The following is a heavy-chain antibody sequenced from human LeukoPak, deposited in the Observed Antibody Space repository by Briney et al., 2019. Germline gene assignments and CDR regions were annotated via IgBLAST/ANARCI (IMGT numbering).Heavy chain of an antibody. CDR3: ARDASDGVGYYYYMDV. V-gene: IGHV3-21*01. D-gene: IGHD2-8*01. CDR1: GFTFSSYG. Sequence: KSGGSLRLSCAASGFTFSSYGMHWVRQAPGKGLEWVSSISSSSSYIYYADSVKGRFTISRDNAKNSLYLQMNSLRAEDTAVYYCARDASDGVGYYYYMDVWGKGTTVTVSS. CDR2: ISSSSSYI. J-gene: IGHJ6*03.